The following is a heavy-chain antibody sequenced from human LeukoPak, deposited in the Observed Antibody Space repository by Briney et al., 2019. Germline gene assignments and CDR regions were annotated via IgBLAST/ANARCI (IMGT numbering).Heavy chain of an antibody. V-gene: IGHV3-7*03. Sequence: PGGSLRLSCVASGFTFGKYWMSWVRQAPGKGLGWVANIKLDGSEKNYVDPVKGRFTISRDNTKNSLYLQMNSLRVEDTAVFYCARDQYDTWSRRGNFDSWGQGTLVIVSS. CDR2: IKLDGSEK. J-gene: IGHJ4*02. CDR3: ARDQYDTWSRRGNFDS. CDR1: GFTFGKYW. D-gene: IGHD3-3*01.